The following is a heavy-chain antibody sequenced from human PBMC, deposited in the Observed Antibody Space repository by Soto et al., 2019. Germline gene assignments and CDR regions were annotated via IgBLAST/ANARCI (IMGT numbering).Heavy chain of an antibody. V-gene: IGHV1-18*01. CDR3: ARDLSWFYSRGSWHVNEGNYGLHV. Sequence: GSSVKVSCKASGYTFTSYAFSWVRQAPGQGLEWMGWISSYNGKTVYAQSFQGRVTMTTDTSTSTAYMELRSLRSDDTAVYYRARDLSWFYSRGSWHVNEGNYGLHVWG. CDR1: GYTFTSYA. J-gene: IGHJ6*02. D-gene: IGHD3-22*01. CDR2: ISSYNGKT.